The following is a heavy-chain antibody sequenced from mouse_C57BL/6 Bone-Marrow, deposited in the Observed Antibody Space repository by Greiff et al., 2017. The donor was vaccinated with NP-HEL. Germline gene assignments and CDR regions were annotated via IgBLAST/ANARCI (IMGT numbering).Heavy chain of an antibody. CDR1: GFTFTDYY. D-gene: IGHD2-3*01. CDR2: IRNKANGYTT. V-gene: IGHV7-3*01. Sequence: EVQLMESGGGLVQPGGSLSLSCAASGFTFTDYYMSWVRQPPGKALEWLGFIRNKANGYTTEYSASVKGRFTISRDNSQSILYLQMNALRAEDSATYYCARERWGAYWGQGTLVTVSA. CDR3: ARERWGAY. J-gene: IGHJ3*01.